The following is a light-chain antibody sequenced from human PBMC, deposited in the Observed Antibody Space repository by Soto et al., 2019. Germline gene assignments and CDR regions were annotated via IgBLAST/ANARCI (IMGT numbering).Light chain of an antibody. CDR3: CSYAGSYTLYV. Sequence: VLTQPRSVSGSPGQSVTISCTGTSSDVGGYNYVSWYQQHPGKAPKLMVYDVSKRPSGVPDRFSGSKSGNTASLTISGLQAEDEADYYCCSYAGSYTLYVFGTGTKVTVL. V-gene: IGLV2-11*01. J-gene: IGLJ1*01. CDR1: SSDVGGYNY. CDR2: DVS.